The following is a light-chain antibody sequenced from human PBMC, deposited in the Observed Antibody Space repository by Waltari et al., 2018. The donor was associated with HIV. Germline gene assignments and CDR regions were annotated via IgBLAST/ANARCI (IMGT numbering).Light chain of an antibody. J-gene: IGLJ7*01. CDR3: CCAADTTAV. CDR1: VFATNY. Sequence: HVLTQPPSASVSPGTTARLTCSGDVFATNYNGWFQQKPGQAPVLVSYKDTGRPSGIPERFSGLSSGTTVTLTIGGAHLEDEADYYCCCAADTTAVFGGGTQLTVL. CDR2: KDT. V-gene: IGLV3-27*01.